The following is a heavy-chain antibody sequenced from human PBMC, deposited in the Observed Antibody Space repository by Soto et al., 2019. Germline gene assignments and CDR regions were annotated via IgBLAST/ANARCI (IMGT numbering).Heavy chain of an antibody. CDR2: FDPEDGET. Sequence: ASVKVSCKVSGYTLTELSMHWVRQAPGKGLEWMGGFDPEDGETIYAQKFQGRVTITADKSTSTAYMELSSLRSEDTAVYYCARPGYCSSTSCYEDFDYWGQGTLVTVPS. CDR1: GYTLTELS. V-gene: IGHV1-24*01. D-gene: IGHD2-2*01. CDR3: ARPGYCSSTSCYEDFDY. J-gene: IGHJ4*02.